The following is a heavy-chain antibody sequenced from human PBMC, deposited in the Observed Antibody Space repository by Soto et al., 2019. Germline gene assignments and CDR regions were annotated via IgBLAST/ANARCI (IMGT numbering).Heavy chain of an antibody. J-gene: IGHJ6*02. CDR2: MNPNSGNT. V-gene: IGHV1-8*01. CDR1: GYTFTSYD. Sequence: GASVKASCKASGYTFTSYDINWVRPATGQGHEWMGWMNPNSGNTGYAQKFQGRVTMTKNTYISTAYMELSSLRSEDTAVYYCARGHTKRVTTWFFWRFNDYRDLMEFSGQRTTV. D-gene: IGHD4-17*01. CDR3: ARGHTKRVTTWFFWRFNDYRDLMEF.